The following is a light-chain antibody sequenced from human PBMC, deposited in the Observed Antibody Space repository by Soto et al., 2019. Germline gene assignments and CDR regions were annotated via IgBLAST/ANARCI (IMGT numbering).Light chain of an antibody. Sequence: DIQMTQSPSSLSASVGDRVPITCQASQDISNYLNWYQQKLGKAPKLLIYDASNLETGVPSRFSGSGPGTDFTFTISSLQPEDIATYYCQQYSHLITFGQGTRLEIK. J-gene: IGKJ5*01. V-gene: IGKV1-33*01. CDR2: DAS. CDR1: QDISNY. CDR3: QQYSHLIT.